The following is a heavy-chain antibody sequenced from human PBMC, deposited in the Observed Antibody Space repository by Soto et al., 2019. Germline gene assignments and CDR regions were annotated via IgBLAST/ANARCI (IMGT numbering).Heavy chain of an antibody. CDR3: ARDGEHFDY. Sequence: QVQLVESGGGVVQPGRSLRLSCVASGFIFSSYGMHWVRQAPGKGLEWVSIILYDGSKKYYADSVKGRFTISRDDSKNTVNLEMNSLRVEDTAVYSCARDGEHFDYWSQGTLVTVSS. V-gene: IGHV3-33*05. CDR1: GFIFSSYG. CDR2: ILYDGSKK. D-gene: IGHD1-26*01. J-gene: IGHJ4*02.